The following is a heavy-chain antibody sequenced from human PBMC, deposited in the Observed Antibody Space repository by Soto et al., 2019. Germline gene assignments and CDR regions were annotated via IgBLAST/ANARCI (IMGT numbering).Heavy chain of an antibody. J-gene: IGHJ6*02. Sequence: QVQLVQSGAEVKKPGSSVKVSCKASGGTFGSYAISWVRQAPGQGLEWMGGIIPIPGTANYAQKFQGRVTIAADESTSTAYMELSRLRSEDTAVYYCARSQGSSTSLEIYYYYYYGMDVWGQGTTVTVFS. V-gene: IGHV1-69*01. CDR1: GGTFGSYA. CDR2: IIPIPGTA. D-gene: IGHD2-2*01. CDR3: ARSQGSSTSLEIYYYYYYGMDV.